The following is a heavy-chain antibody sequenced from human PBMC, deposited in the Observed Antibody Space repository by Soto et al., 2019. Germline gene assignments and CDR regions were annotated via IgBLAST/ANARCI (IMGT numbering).Heavy chain of an antibody. CDR2: IYYSGST. D-gene: IGHD5-18*01. CDR1: GGSISSSGYY. Sequence: SETLSLTCTVSGGSISSSGYYWGWIRQPPGKGLEWIGSIYYSGSTYYNPSLKSRVTISVDTSKNQFSLKLNSVTAADTAVYYCARRGGYKYGYNYWGQGTLGTVSS. J-gene: IGHJ4*02. CDR3: ARRGGYKYGYNY. V-gene: IGHV4-39*01.